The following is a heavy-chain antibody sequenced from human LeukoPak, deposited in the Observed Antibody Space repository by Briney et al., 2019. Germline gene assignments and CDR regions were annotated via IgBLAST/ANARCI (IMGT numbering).Heavy chain of an antibody. Sequence: ASVEVSCKASGYTFTSYAMHWVRQAPGQRLEWMGRINAGNGNTKYSQKFQGRVTITRDTSASTAYMELSSLRSEDTAVYYCARDRAYCSSTSCYKGWDYWGQGTLVTVSS. CDR1: GYTFTSYA. D-gene: IGHD2-2*02. J-gene: IGHJ4*02. V-gene: IGHV1-3*01. CDR2: INAGNGNT. CDR3: ARDRAYCSSTSCYKGWDY.